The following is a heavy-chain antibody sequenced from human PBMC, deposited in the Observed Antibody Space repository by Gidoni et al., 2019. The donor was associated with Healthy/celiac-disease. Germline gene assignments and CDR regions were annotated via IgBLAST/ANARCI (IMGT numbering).Heavy chain of an antibody. CDR2: ISSSSSTI. D-gene: IGHD2-2*01. CDR3: ARGCSSTSCYVDY. CDR1: GFTLSSYS. Sequence: EVQLVESGGGLVQPGGSLRLSCAASGFTLSSYSMNWVRQAPGKGLEGVSYISSSSSTIYYEDSVKGRFTISRDNAKNSLYLQMNSLRAEDTAVYYCARGCSSTSCYVDYWGQGTLVTVSS. V-gene: IGHV3-48*01. J-gene: IGHJ4*02.